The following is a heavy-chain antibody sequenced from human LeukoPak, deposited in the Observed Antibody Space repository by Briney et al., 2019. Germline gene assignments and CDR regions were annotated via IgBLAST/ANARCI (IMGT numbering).Heavy chain of an antibody. D-gene: IGHD1-26*01. CDR2: ISAYNGNT. Sequence: GASVKVSCKASGYTFTSYGISWVRQAPGQGLEWMGWISAYNGNTNYAQKLQGRVTMTTDTSTSTAYMELRSLRSDDTAVYYCARDTPFSGSYSYYYYYMDVWGKGTTVTVSS. CDR3: ARDTPFSGSYSYYYYYMDV. V-gene: IGHV1-18*01. J-gene: IGHJ6*03. CDR1: GYTFTSYG.